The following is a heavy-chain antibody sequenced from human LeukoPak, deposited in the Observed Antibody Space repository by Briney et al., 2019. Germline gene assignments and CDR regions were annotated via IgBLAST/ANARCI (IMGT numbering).Heavy chain of an antibody. D-gene: IGHD3-16*01. Sequence: GGSLRLSCAASGFTFDDYAMHWVRQAPGKGLEWVSGIRWNSGNIDYADSVKGRFTISRDNAKSSLYLQMNSLRAEDTALYYCEKLWSVGGFGAFDTWGKGQWSPSLQ. J-gene: IGHJ3*02. CDR3: EKLWSVGGFGAFDT. V-gene: IGHV3-9*01. CDR1: GFTFDDYA. CDR2: IRWNSGNI.